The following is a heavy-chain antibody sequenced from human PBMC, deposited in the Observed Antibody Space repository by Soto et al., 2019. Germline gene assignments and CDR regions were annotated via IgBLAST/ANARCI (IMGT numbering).Heavy chain of an antibody. CDR1: GYTFTSYA. Sequence: ASVKLSCKASGYTFTSYARHWVRQAPGQRLEWMGWINAGNGNTKYSQKFQGRVTITRDTSASTAYMELSSLRSEDTAVYYFAQPVRGDIAQSHSLEPWGHGALVTVSS. CDR2: INAGNGNT. CDR3: AQPVRGDIAQSHSLEP. D-gene: IGHD3-10*01. J-gene: IGHJ5*02. V-gene: IGHV1-3*01.